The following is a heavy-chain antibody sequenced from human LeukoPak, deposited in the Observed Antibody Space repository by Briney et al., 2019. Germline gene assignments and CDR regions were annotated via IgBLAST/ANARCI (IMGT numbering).Heavy chain of an antibody. CDR2: INHSGST. D-gene: IGHD3-10*02. J-gene: IGHJ4*02. V-gene: IGHV4-34*01. CDR3: AGVFGDFNY. CDR1: GGSFSGYY. Sequence: SETLSLTCAVYGGSFSGYYWSWIRQPPGKGLEWIGEINHSGSTNYNPSLKSRVTISVDTSKNQFSLKLSSVTAADTAVYYCAGVFGDFNYWGQGTLVTVPS.